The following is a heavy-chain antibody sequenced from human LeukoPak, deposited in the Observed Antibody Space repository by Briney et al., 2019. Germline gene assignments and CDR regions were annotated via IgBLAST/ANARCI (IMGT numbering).Heavy chain of an antibody. D-gene: IGHD3-22*01. J-gene: IGHJ3*02. CDR1: GGSFSGYY. CDR3: ASSGYYYRDAFDI. CDR2: IYYSGST. Sequence: SETLSLTCAVYGGSFSGYYWSWIRQPPGKGLEWIGYIYYSGSTNYNPSLKSRVTISVDTSKNQFSLKLSSVTAADTAVYYCASSGYYYRDAFDIWGQGTMVTVSS. V-gene: IGHV4-59*01.